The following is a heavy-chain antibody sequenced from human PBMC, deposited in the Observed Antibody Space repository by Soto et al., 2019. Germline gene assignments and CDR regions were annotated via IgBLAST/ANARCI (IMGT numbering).Heavy chain of an antibody. CDR1: GASISRDH. D-gene: IGHD3-16*01. J-gene: IGHJ4*02. CDR3: ATYTAGGGGRGY. CDR2: EYSGTS. V-gene: IGHV4-59*08. Sequence: QVQLQESGPGLVKPSETLSLTCTVSGASISRDHWNWIRQPPGKGLEWIGEYSGTSNYNPSLRSRFTISVDTSTTPLSLKLSSVTAADTAVYYCATYTAGGGGRGYWGQGTLVTVSS.